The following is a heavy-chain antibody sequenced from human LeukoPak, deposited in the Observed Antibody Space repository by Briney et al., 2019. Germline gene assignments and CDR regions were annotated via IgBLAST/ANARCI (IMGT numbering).Heavy chain of an antibody. V-gene: IGHV4-4*07. D-gene: IGHD3-16*02. CDR1: GGSISRFY. J-gene: IGHJ3*02. CDR2: IYTSGNT. CDR3: ARVSYRIHDAFDI. Sequence: SETLSLTCTVSGGSISRFYWSWIRQPAGKGLEWIGRIYTSGNTDYNPSLKSRVTISGDTSKNQVTLKLSSVTAADTAVYYCARVSYRIHDAFDIWGQGTMVTVSS.